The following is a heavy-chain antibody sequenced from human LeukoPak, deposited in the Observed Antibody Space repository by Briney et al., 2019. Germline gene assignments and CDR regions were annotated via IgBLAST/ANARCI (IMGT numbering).Heavy chain of an antibody. CDR3: ARDSSGWGNGFGGLDY. J-gene: IGHJ4*02. V-gene: IGHV4-61*02. CDR1: GGSISSGGYY. D-gene: IGHD6-19*01. Sequence: SETLSLTCTVSGGSISSGGYYWSWIRQPAGKGLEWIGRIYTSGSTNYNPSLKSRVTISVDTSKNQFSLKLSSVTAADTAVYYCARDSSGWGNGFGGLDYWGQGTLVTVSS. CDR2: IYTSGST.